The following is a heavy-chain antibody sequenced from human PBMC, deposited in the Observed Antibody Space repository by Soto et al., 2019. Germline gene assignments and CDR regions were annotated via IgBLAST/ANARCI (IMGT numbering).Heavy chain of an antibody. V-gene: IGHV3-23*01. Sequence: VGSLRLSCVASGFPFSSYAMSWVRQTPGKGLEWVSGISGSGGCTYYADSVKGRFTISRDNSNNTLSLQMHILRVEDTAVYFCAKGGYYSLFDIWGQGTMVTVSS. CDR2: ISGSGGCT. CDR3: AKGGYYSLFDI. CDR1: GFPFSSYA. J-gene: IGHJ3*02. D-gene: IGHD3-16*01.